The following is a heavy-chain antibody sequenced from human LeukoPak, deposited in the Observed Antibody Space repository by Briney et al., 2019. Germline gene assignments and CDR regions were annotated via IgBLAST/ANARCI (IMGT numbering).Heavy chain of an antibody. CDR1: GGSISSSSYY. V-gene: IGHV4-39*01. J-gene: IGHJ4*02. CDR3: ARQDEYSSSSGGSYFDY. D-gene: IGHD6-6*01. Sequence: SETLSLTCTVSGGSISSSSYYWGWIRQPPGKGLESIGSIYYSGSTYYNPSLESRVTISVDTSKNQFSLKLSSVTAADTAVYYCARQDEYSSSSGGSYFDYWGQGTLVTVSS. CDR2: IYYSGST.